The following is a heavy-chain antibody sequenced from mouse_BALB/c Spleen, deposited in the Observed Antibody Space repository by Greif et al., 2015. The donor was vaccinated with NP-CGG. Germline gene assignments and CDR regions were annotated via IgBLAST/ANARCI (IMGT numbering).Heavy chain of an antibody. J-gene: IGHJ2*01. Sequence: VQLQESGAELVKPGASVKLSCKASGYTFTSYWMHWVKQRPGQGLEWIGEINPSNGRTNYNEKFKSKATLTVDESSSTAYMQLSSLTSEDSAVYYCARGNYYGSPYFDYWGQGTTLTVSS. D-gene: IGHD1-1*01. CDR1: GYTFTSYW. CDR3: ARGNYYGSPYFDY. CDR2: INPSNGRT. V-gene: IGHV1S81*02.